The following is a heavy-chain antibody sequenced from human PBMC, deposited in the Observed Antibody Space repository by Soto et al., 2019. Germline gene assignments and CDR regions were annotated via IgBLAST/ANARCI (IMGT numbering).Heavy chain of an antibody. CDR3: ARDIRSAYFDY. D-gene: IGHD2-21*01. V-gene: IGHV3-33*01. CDR2: IWYAGTNK. Sequence: QVQLVESGGGVVQPGRSLRLSCAASGFTFRNYGMHWVRQAPGKGLEWVAVIWYAGTNKYYADSVKGRFTISRDNSENIMYLQINSLRVEDTAVYYCARDIRSAYFDYWGQGALVTVSS. CDR1: GFTFRNYG. J-gene: IGHJ4*02.